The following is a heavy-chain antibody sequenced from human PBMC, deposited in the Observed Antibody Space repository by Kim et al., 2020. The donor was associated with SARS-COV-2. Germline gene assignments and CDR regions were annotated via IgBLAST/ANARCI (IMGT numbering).Heavy chain of an antibody. Sequence: AQQFQARVTMTRDTSTSTVYMERSSMGSEDTAVYYCARGGSDYGDYIFDYWGQGTLVTVSS. V-gene: IGHV1-46*01. D-gene: IGHD4-17*01. CDR3: ARGGSDYGDYIFDY. J-gene: IGHJ4*02.